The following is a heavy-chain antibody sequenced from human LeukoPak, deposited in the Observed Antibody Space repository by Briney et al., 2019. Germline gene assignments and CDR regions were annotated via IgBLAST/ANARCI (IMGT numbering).Heavy chain of an antibody. CDR3: ARVGAPNYYSSGSYYQNWFDP. D-gene: IGHD3-10*01. CDR2: IYHSGST. V-gene: IGHV4-4*02. Sequence: SGTLSLTCAVSGGSISSSNWWSWVRQPPGKGLEWIGEIYHSGSTNYNPSLKSRVTISVDKSKNQFSLKLSSVTAADTAVYYCARVGAPNYYSSGSYYQNWFDPWGQGTLVTVSS. J-gene: IGHJ5*02. CDR1: GGSISSSNW.